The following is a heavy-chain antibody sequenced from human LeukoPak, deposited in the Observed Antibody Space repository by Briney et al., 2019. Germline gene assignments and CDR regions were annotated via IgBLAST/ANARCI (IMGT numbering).Heavy chain of an antibody. V-gene: IGHV1-18*04. CDR3: ARDLPYSSSWESIDY. CDR2: ISTYNGNT. Sequence: ASVKVSCKASGYTFTGYYIHWVRQAPGQGLEWMGWISTYNGNTNYAQKIQGRVTMTTDTSTSTAYMELRSLRSDDTAVYYCARDLPYSSSWESIDYWGQGTLVTVSS. D-gene: IGHD6-13*01. CDR1: GYTFTGYY. J-gene: IGHJ4*02.